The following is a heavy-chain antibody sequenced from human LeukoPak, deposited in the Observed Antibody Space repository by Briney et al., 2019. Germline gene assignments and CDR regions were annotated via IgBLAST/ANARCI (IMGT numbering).Heavy chain of an antibody. Sequence: PSETLSLTCTVSGGSISSYYWSWIRQPPGKGLEWIGYIYYSGSTNYNPSLKNRVTISVDTSKNQFSLKLSSVTAADTAVYYCAREAYDILTGYSYYFDYWGQGAPVTVSS. CDR2: IYYSGST. V-gene: IGHV4-59*01. CDR3: AREAYDILTGYSYYFDY. J-gene: IGHJ4*02. CDR1: GGSISSYY. D-gene: IGHD3-9*01.